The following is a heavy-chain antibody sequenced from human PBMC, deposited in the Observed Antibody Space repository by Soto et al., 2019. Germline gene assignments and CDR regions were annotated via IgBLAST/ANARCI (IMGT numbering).Heavy chain of an antibody. Sequence: QEQLVQAGAEVKKPGSSVRISCRASGGTFSNDAVSWVRQAPGQGLQWMGGIIPIFGTTHYARKFQGRVTLPADESTSTVDKALRCVMSEDTAVEYFATELRTGSYGMAVWGQGTPGIVPS. CDR2: IIPIFGTT. J-gene: IGHJ6*02. CDR1: GGTFSNDA. CDR3: ATELRTGSYGMAV. V-gene: IGHV1-69*01.